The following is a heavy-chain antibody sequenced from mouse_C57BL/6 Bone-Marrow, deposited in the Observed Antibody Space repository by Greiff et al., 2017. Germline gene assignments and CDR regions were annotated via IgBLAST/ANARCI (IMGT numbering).Heavy chain of an antibody. Sequence: DVKLQESGEGLVKPGGSLKLSCAASGFTFSSYAMSWVRQTPEKRLEWVAYISSGGDYIYYADTVKGRFTISRDNARNTLYLQMSSLKSEDTAMYYCTLIRRLTGTYYFDYWGQGTTLTVSS. CDR3: TLIRRLTGTYYFDY. CDR2: ISSGGDYI. CDR1: GFTFSSYA. V-gene: IGHV5-9-1*02. J-gene: IGHJ2*01. D-gene: IGHD4-1*01.